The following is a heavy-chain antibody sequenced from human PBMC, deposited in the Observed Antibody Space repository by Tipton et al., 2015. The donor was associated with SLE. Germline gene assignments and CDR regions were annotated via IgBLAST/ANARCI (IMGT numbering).Heavy chain of an antibody. V-gene: IGHV4-59*12. D-gene: IGHD3-3*01. CDR2: IYQSGNT. CDR3: ARSYYDFWSGSVRGYFDY. J-gene: IGHJ4*02. CDR1: GFTFSSYW. Sequence: LRLSCAASGFTFSSYWMSWIRQSPGKGLEWIGNIYQSGNTYYNPSLKSRVIISVDTSKNHFSLRLTSVTAADTAVYYCARSYYDFWSGSVRGYFDYWGQGTLVTVSS.